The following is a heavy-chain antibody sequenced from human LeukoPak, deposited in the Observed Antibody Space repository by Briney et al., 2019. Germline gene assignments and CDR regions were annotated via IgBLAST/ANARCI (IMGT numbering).Heavy chain of an antibody. J-gene: IGHJ4*02. V-gene: IGHV3-23*01. CDR1: GFTFSSYA. Sequence: GGSLRLSCAASGFTFSSYAMGWVRQAPGKGLEWVSAISGSGGSTYYADSVKGRFTISRDNSKNTLYLQMNSLRAEDTAIYYCAKDSHNWNDGNFDYWGQGTLVTVSS. CDR3: AKDSHNWNDGNFDY. CDR2: ISGSGGST. D-gene: IGHD1-1*01.